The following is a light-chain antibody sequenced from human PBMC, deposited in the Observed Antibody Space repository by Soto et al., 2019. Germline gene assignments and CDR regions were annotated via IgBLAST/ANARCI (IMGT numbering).Light chain of an antibody. V-gene: IGKV3-20*01. CDR3: QQYSTSRGT. CDR2: GAS. CDR1: QSVSSSY. Sequence: EIVLTQSPGTLSLSPGERATLSRRASQSVSSSYLAWYQQKPGQAPRLLIYGASSRATGIPDRFSGSGSGTDFTLTISRLEPGDFAVYYCQQYSTSRGTFGQGTKVDIK. J-gene: IGKJ1*01.